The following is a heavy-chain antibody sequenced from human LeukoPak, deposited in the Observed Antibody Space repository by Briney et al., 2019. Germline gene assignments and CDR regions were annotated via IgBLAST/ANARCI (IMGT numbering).Heavy chain of an antibody. CDR2: INHKGST. J-gene: IGHJ6*03. CDR3: AREPARYYYGSGSSYYYYYMDV. D-gene: IGHD3-10*01. CDR1: GRSHSGYY. V-gene: IGHV4-34*01. Sequence: SDTVSLMCAVCGRSHSGYYWSWLRQPPGEGVEGIGEINHKGSTNYNPSLKSRVTISVDTSKNQFSLKLSSVTAADTAVYYCAREPARYYYGSGSSYYYYYMDVWGKGTTVTVSS.